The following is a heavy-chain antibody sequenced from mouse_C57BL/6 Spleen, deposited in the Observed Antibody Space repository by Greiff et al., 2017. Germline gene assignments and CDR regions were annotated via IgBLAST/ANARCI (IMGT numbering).Heavy chain of an antibody. CDR1: GYTFTDYY. D-gene: IGHD1-1*01. CDR2: INPNNGGT. J-gene: IGHJ3*01. Sequence: EVQLQQSGPELVKPGASVKISCKASGYTFTDYYMNWVKQSHGKSLEWIGDINPNNGGTSYNQKFKGKATLTVDKSSSTAFMELRSLTSEDSAGYYCARGYYYGSFAYWGQGTLVTVSA. V-gene: IGHV1-26*01. CDR3: ARGYYYGSFAY.